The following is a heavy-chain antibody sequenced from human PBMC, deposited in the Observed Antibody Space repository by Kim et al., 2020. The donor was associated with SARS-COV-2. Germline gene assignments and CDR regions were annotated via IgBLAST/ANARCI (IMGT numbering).Heavy chain of an antibody. CDR1: GFTFSSYS. Sequence: GGSLRLSCAASGFTFSSYSMNWVRQAPGKGLEWVSSISSSSSYIYYADSVKGRFTISRDNAKNSLYLQMNSLRAEDTAVYYCARSSSSVRGVDSGYWGQGTLVTVSS. V-gene: IGHV3-21*01. J-gene: IGHJ4*02. CDR2: ISSSSSYI. D-gene: IGHD3-10*01. CDR3: ARSSSSVRGVDSGY.